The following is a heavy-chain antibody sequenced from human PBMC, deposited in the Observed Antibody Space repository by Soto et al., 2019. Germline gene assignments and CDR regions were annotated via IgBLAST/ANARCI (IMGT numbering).Heavy chain of an antibody. CDR2: IKQDGSEK. CDR1: GFTFSSYW. CDR3: AREGFRGVMIYYGMDV. J-gene: IGHJ6*02. Sequence: EVQLVESGGGLVQPGGSLRLSCAASGFTFSSYWMSWVRQAPGKGLEWVANIKQDGSEKSYVDSVKGRFTISRDNAKNSLYLQMNSLRAEDTAVYYCAREGFRGVMIYYGMDVWGQGTTVTVSS. D-gene: IGHD3-16*01. V-gene: IGHV3-7*04.